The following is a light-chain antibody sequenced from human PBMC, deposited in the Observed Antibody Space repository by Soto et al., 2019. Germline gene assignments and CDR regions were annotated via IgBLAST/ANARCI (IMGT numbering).Light chain of an antibody. CDR2: GNS. Sequence: QSVLTQPPSGSGAPGQRVTISCTGSSSNIGAGYDVHWYQQLPGTAPKLLIYGNSNRPSGVPDRFSGSKSGTSASLAITGLQAEDEADYYCQSYDSSSGVVFGGGTKLTVL. CDR3: QSYDSSSGVV. V-gene: IGLV1-40*01. CDR1: SSNIGAGYD. J-gene: IGLJ2*01.